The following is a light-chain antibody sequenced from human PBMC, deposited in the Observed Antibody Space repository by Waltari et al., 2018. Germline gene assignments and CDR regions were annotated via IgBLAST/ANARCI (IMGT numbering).Light chain of an antibody. CDR2: GAA. V-gene: IGKV4-1*01. CDR3: EQYYTTPFT. CDR1: QNLHTSDNEKP. J-gene: IGKJ2*01. Sequence: DIVMTQSPDSLDVSLGEGAAINCKSRQNLHTSDNEKPLAWYQKKPGQPPRLLIFGAATRESGVPDRFSGSGSGADFSLTISGLQAEDVAVYYCEQYYTTPFTFGQGTKVEIK.